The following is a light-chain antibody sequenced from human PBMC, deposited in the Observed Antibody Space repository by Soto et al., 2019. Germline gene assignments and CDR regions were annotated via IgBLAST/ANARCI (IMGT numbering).Light chain of an antibody. CDR1: SSDVGGYNY. Sequence: SVLTQPASVYGSPGQSITISCPRTSSDVGGYNYVSWYQQHPDKAPKLMIYDVSNRPSGVSNRFSGSKSGNTASLTISGLQAEDEADYYCSSYTSSSTLCVFGTGTKVTVL. CDR3: SSYTSSSTLCV. V-gene: IGLV2-14*01. CDR2: DVS. J-gene: IGLJ1*01.